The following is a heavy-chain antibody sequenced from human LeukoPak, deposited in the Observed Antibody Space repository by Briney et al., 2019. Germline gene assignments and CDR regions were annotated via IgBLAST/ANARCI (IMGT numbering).Heavy chain of an antibody. V-gene: IGHV3-30*02. J-gene: IGHJ4*02. D-gene: IGHD4-11*01. Sequence: GGSLRLSCAASGFAFSSYGMHWVRQAPGKGLGWVAFIRYDGSNKYYADSVKGRFTISRDNSKNTLYLQMNSLRAEDTAVYYCAKETVWAFDYWGQGTLVTVSS. CDR2: IRYDGSNK. CDR3: AKETVWAFDY. CDR1: GFAFSSYG.